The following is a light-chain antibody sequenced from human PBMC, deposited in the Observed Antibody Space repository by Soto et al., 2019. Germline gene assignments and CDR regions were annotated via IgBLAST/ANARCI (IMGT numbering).Light chain of an antibody. CDR2: SAS. CDR1: QSVSSTY. Sequence: EIVLTQSPGTLSLSPGERATLSCRASQSVSSTYLAWYQQKPGQAPRLLIYSASTRATGIPDRFSSSGSGTDFTLTISRLEPEDFAVYYCQQYDRSLYTFGQGTKLEIK. J-gene: IGKJ2*01. V-gene: IGKV3-20*01. CDR3: QQYDRSLYT.